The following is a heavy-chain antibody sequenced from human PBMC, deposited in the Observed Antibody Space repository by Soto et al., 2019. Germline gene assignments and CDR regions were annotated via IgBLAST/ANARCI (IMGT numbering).Heavy chain of an antibody. V-gene: IGHV3-23*01. CDR3: AKNVWGITIFGGMDV. CDR2: MRGTAGST. CDR1: GFTFSTFD. D-gene: IGHD3-9*01. Sequence: PGGSLRLSCAASGFTFSTFDMTWVRQAPGKGLEWVSLMRGTAGSTYYADSVKGRFTISRDNSKNTLYLKMNSLRAEDTAVYYCAKNVWGITIFGGMDVWGQGTTVTVSS. J-gene: IGHJ6*02.